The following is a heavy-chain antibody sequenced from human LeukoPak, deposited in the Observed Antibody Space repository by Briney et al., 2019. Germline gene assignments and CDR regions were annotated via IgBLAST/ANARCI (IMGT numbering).Heavy chain of an antibody. V-gene: IGHV4-4*07. Sequence: PSETLSLTCTVSGGSIRSYYWNWIRQPAGKGLEWIGRIYNNESTWSNPSLKSRVSMSIDTSKNQFSLKLSSVTAADAAVYYCARDIGNHFGGLDHYYYDYWGPGTLVTVSS. J-gene: IGHJ4*02. D-gene: IGHD2-15*01. CDR2: IYNNEST. CDR3: ARDIGNHFGGLDHYYYDY. CDR1: GGSIRSYY.